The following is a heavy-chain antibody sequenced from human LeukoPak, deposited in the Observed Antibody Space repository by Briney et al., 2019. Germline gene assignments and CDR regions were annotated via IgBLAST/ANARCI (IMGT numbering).Heavy chain of an antibody. V-gene: IGHV3-48*03. CDR3: AGEGATHDAFDV. J-gene: IGHJ3*01. CDR2: ISSSGSTI. CDR1: GFTFSSYE. Sequence: PGGSLRLSCAASGFTFSSYEMNWVRQAPGKGLEWVSYISSSGSTIYYADSVKRRFTISRDNAKNSLYLQMNSRRAGDTAVYYCAGEGATHDAFDVWGQGTMVTAS. D-gene: IGHD1-26*01.